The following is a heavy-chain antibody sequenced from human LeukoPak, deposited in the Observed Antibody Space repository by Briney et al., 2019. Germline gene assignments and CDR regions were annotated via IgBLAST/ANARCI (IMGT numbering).Heavy chain of an antibody. J-gene: IGHJ4*02. CDR1: GFTFSSYS. CDR3: ARDSSLRFLEWLLGYFDY. CDR2: ITSSSSYI. V-gene: IGHV3-21*01. Sequence: PGGSLRLSCAASGFTFSSYSMNWVRQAPGKGLEWVSYITSSSSYIYYADSVKGRFTISRDNAKNSLYLQMNSLRAEDTAVYYCARDSSLRFLEWLLGYFDYWGQGTLVTVSS. D-gene: IGHD3-3*01.